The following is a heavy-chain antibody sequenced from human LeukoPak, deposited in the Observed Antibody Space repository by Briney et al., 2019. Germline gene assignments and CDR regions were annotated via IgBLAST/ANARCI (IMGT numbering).Heavy chain of an antibody. Sequence: ASVKVSCKASGYTFTGYYMHWVRQAPGQGLEWMGWINPNSGDTNYAQKFQGRVTVTRDTSISTVYMELSRLRSDDTAVYYCARVGSSGWYVHPTLDYWGQGTLLTVSS. CDR2: INPNSGDT. J-gene: IGHJ4*02. CDR1: GYTFTGYY. CDR3: ARVGSSGWYVHPTLDY. V-gene: IGHV1-2*02. D-gene: IGHD6-19*01.